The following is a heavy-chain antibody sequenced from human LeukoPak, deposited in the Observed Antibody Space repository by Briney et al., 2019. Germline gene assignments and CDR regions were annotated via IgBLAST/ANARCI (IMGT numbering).Heavy chain of an antibody. J-gene: IGHJ4*02. CDR2: IYGGGNI. D-gene: IGHD5-24*01. CDR3: ARGAGYNYPYYFDY. CDR1: GFTVSSNY. Sequence: GGSLRLSCAASGFTVSSNYMNWVRQAPGKGLEWVSVIYGGGNIYYADSVKGRFAISRDNSKNTLYLQMNSLRAEDTAVYYCARGAGYNYPYYFDYWGQGTLVTVSS. V-gene: IGHV3-53*01.